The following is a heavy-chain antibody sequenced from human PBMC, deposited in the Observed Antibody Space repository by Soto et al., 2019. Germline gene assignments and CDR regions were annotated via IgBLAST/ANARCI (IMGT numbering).Heavy chain of an antibody. J-gene: IGHJ6*02. CDR2: ISGSGGST. CDR1: GFTFGIHA. V-gene: IGHV3-23*01. D-gene: IGHD2-15*01. Sequence: PWGSLRLSCAASGFTFGIHAMSWVRQAPGNGLEWVSFISGSGGSTYYADSVKGRFTVSRDNSKKTLYLQMNSLRGEDTAVYYCGKGSAATNYFYYATDVWGQGTTVTVSS. CDR3: GKGSAATNYFYYATDV.